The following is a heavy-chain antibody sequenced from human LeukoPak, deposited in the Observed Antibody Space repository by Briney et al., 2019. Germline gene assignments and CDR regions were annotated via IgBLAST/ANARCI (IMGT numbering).Heavy chain of an antibody. CDR3: ASERPSSSWCDY. V-gene: IGHV3-7*01. Sequence: GGSLRLSCAASGFTFSSQWMTWVRQAPGKGLEWVANIKPDGSETYYAVSVKGRFTISGDNANDSLYLQMNSLRAEDTAVYYCASERPSSSWCDYWGQGTLVTVSS. CDR2: IKPDGSET. CDR1: GFTFSSQW. J-gene: IGHJ4*02. D-gene: IGHD6-13*01.